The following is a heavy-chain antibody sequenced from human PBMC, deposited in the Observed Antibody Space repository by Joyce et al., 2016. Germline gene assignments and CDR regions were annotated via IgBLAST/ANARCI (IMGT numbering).Heavy chain of an antibody. V-gene: IGHV1-69*12. J-gene: IGHJ6*02. CDR3: ARGGTSSDHYFFYTLDV. CDR1: GGDFSNYT. Sequence: QVLLVQSGAAVKRPGSSLRVSCKSSGGDFSNYTVNWVRQAPGQRLEWMGGISPFVGAAKYAEDFQGRVTSTADQSTRTAYLELSSLTSADTAVYYCARGGTSSDHYFFYTLDVWGPGTTVIVSS. D-gene: IGHD1-14*01. CDR2: ISPFVGAA.